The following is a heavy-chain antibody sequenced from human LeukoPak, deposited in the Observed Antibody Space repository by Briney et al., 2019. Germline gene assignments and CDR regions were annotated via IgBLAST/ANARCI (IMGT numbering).Heavy chain of an antibody. CDR1: GFPFNTYS. J-gene: IGHJ6*02. CDR3: SGSYSYYYAMHV. Sequence: NPGGSLRLSCAASGFPFNTYSMNWVRQAPGKGLEWVSSISSGSDYIYYADSVKGRFTISRDNAKSSVHLQMSSLRAEDTAVHYCSGSYSYYYAMHVWGQGTTVTVSS. V-gene: IGHV3-21*01. CDR2: ISSGSDYI.